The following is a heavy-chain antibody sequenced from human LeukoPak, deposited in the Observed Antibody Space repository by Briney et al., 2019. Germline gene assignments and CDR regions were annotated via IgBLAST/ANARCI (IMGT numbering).Heavy chain of an antibody. CDR3: ARDWGLSGSSKNYYYYYMDV. V-gene: IGHV1-46*01. CDR2: INPSGGST. CDR1: GYTFTSYY. D-gene: IGHD3-10*01. J-gene: IGHJ6*03. Sequence: ASVKVSCKASGYTFTSYYMHWVRQAPGQGLEWMGIINPSGGSTSYAQKFQGRVTMTRDTSTSTVYMELSSLRSEDTAVYYCARDWGLSGSSKNYYYYYMDVWGKGTTVTISS.